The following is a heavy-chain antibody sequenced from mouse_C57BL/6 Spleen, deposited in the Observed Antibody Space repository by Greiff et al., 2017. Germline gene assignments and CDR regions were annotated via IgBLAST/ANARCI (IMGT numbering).Heavy chain of an antibody. CDR3: ASVTGTGYFDY. D-gene: IGHD4-1*01. J-gene: IGHJ2*01. CDR2: ISSGGSYT. V-gene: IGHV5-6*01. Sequence: EVKLMESGGDLVKPGGSLKLSCAASGFTFSSYGMSWVRQTPDKRLEWVATISSGGSYTYYPESVKGRFTISRDNAKNTLYLQMSSLKSEDTAMSYCASVTGTGYFDYWGQGTTLTVSS. CDR1: GFTFSSYG.